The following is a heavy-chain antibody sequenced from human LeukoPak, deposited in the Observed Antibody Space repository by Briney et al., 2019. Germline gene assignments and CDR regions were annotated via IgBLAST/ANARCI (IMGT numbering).Heavy chain of an antibody. CDR3: ARCMQLAETPNWFDP. V-gene: IGHV5-51*01. J-gene: IGHJ5*02. CDR2: IYPGDSDT. Sequence: GESLKISCKGSGYSFTSYWIGWVRQMPGKGLEWMGIIYPGDSDTRYSPSFQGQVTISADKSISTAYLQWSSLKASATAMYYCARCMQLAETPNWFDPWGQGTLVTVSS. CDR1: GYSFTSYW. D-gene: IGHD6-13*01.